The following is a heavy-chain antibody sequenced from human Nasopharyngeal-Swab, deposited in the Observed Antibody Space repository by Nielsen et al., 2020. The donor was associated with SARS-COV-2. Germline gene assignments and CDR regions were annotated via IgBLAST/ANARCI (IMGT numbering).Heavy chain of an antibody. D-gene: IGHD3-3*02. J-gene: IGHJ4*02. Sequence: GGSLQISCAASGFTFSSYWMSWVRPAPGKGLGWVANIKQDGSEKYYVDSVKGRFTISRDNAKNSLYLQMNSLRAEDTAVYYCARDSIALFDYWGQGTLVTVSS. CDR1: GFTFSSYW. CDR3: ARDSIALFDY. CDR2: IKQDGSEK. V-gene: IGHV3-7*01.